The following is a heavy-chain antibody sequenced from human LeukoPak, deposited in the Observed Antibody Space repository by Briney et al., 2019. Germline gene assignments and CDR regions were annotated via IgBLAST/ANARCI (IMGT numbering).Heavy chain of an antibody. Sequence: ASVKVSCKASGYTFTSYDINWVPQATGQGLEWMGWMNPNSGNTGYAQKFQGRVPITRNTSISTAYMELSSLSSEDTAVSYCARVQISGQRWFDPWGQGTLVTVSS. CDR1: GYTFTSYD. D-gene: IGHD3-10*01. V-gene: IGHV1-8*03. CDR3: ARVQISGQRWFDP. J-gene: IGHJ5*02. CDR2: MNPNSGNT.